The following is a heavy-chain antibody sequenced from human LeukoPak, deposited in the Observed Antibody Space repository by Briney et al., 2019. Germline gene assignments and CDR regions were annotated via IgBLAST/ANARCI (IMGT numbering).Heavy chain of an antibody. J-gene: IGHJ5*02. CDR1: GFTFSTYN. V-gene: IGHV3-21*01. Sequence: GGSLRLSCEASGFTFSTYNMNWVRQAPGKGLEWVSSISSSSSYIYYADSVKGRFTISRDNAKNSLYLQMNSLRAEDTAVYYCARDKFSNWFDPWGQGTLVTVSS. CDR2: ISSSSSYI. CDR3: ARDKFSNWFDP.